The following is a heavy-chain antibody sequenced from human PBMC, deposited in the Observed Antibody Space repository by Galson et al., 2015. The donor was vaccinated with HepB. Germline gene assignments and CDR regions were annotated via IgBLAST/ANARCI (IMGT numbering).Heavy chain of an antibody. D-gene: IGHD2/OR15-2a*01. CDR1: GDSVSSNSAA. V-gene: IGHV6-1*01. J-gene: IGHJ4*02. Sequence: CAISGDSVSSNSAAWNWIRQSPSRGLEWLGRAFYRFMWKNDYAIFVSGRITINPDTSENQFSLQLNSVTPEDTAVYYCTRDLSMRFDYWGQGTMVTVSS. CDR3: TRDLSMRFDY. CDR2: AFYRFMWKN.